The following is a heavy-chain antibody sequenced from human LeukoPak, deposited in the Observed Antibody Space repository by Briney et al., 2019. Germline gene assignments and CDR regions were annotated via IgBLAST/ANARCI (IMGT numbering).Heavy chain of an antibody. CDR2: MNPNSGNT. Sequence: ASVKVSCKASGYTFTSYDINWVRQATGQGLEWMGWMNPNSGNTGYAQKFQGRVTITADESTSTAYMELSSLRSEDTAVYYCASGPRNGSGSYVFDYWGQGTLVTVSS. V-gene: IGHV1-8*01. CDR3: ASGPRNGSGSYVFDY. D-gene: IGHD3-10*01. J-gene: IGHJ4*02. CDR1: GYTFTSYD.